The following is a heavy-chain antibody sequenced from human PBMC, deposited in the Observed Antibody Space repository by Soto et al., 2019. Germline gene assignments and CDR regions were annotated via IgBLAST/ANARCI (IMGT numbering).Heavy chain of an antibody. Sequence: QVQLQQWGAGLLKPSETLSLTCGVYGGPFNGFYWSWVRQPPGKGLEWIGEINDRESNYSPSLKGRIPISTYASKTKFSLKLTSVTAADTAVYYCARVRWLNPPTRPEHYFYGMDVWGQGTSVIVSS. V-gene: IGHV4-34*01. CDR3: ARVRWLNPPTRPEHYFYGMDV. J-gene: IGHJ6*02. CDR1: GGPFNGFY. CDR2: INDRES. D-gene: IGHD5-12*01.